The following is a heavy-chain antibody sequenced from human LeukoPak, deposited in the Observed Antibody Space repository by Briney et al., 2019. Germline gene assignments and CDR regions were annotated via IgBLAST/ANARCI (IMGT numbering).Heavy chain of an antibody. Sequence: PGGSLRLSCAASGFTLSSYAMSWVRQAPRKGLEWVSSISVSGGGTHYADSAKSRFTISRDNSKKTLYLKMNSLSAEDTAVYYCVPDWLLCEYFHHWGQGTLVTVSS. J-gene: IGHJ1*01. CDR3: VPDWLLCEYFHH. CDR1: GFTLSSYA. V-gene: IGHV3-23*01. CDR2: ISVSGGGT. D-gene: IGHD3-9*01.